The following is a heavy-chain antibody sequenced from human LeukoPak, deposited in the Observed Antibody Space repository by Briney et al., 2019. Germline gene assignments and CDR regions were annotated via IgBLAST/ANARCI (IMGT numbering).Heavy chain of an antibody. Sequence: SETLSLTCAVYGGSFSGYYWSWIRQPPGKGLEWIGEINHSGSTNYNPSLKSRVTISVDTSKNQFSLKLSSVTAADTAVYYCARYYYSYYFDYWGQGTPVTVSS. CDR1: GGSFSGYY. CDR2: INHSGST. CDR3: ARYYYSYYFDY. D-gene: IGHD3-10*01. V-gene: IGHV4-34*01. J-gene: IGHJ4*02.